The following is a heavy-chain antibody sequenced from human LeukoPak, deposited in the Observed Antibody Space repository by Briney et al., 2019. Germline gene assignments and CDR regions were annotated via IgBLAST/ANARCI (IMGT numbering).Heavy chain of an antibody. CDR3: ASNIEVLGTRGFDY. V-gene: IGHV4-34*01. CDR1: GGSLTGYF. CDR2: IYHCGDT. Sequence: SETLSLPCAVSGGSLTGYFWSWIRQPPGKGLEWIGEIYHCGDTNYDPSLKSRVSMSVDKSKNRFSLSLSSVTAADTAMYYCASNIEVLGTRGFDYWGQGALVTVSS. J-gene: IGHJ4*02. D-gene: IGHD1-1*01.